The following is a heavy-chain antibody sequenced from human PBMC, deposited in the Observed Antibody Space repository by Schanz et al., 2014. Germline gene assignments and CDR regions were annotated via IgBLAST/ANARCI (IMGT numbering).Heavy chain of an antibody. J-gene: IGHJ4*02. V-gene: IGHV3-23*01. Sequence: EVQLLESGGGLVQPGGSLRLSCAASGFTFSSYAMSWVRQAPGKGLEWVSAISASGGTTYYADSVKGRFTISRDNSKSTLYVEMNSLRVEDTAVYYCVRDSFFAFDYWGQGTLVTVSS. CDR2: ISASGGTT. CDR1: GFTFSSYA. D-gene: IGHD3-3*01. CDR3: VRDSFFAFDY.